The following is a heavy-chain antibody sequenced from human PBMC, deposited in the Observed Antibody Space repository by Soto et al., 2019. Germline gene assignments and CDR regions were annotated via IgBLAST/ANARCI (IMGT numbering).Heavy chain of an antibody. J-gene: IGHJ5*02. Sequence: SETLSHTCNGSGGSISSRRSFWAWFRQPPGKELEWIANIFYAGNTYYNPSLKSRVTVSVDTSKNQFPLELDSVAAADTAVYFFARQAAAPGRDLWFDPWNQEPRVTVSS. CDR3: ARQAAAPGRDLWFDP. D-gene: IGHD6-13*01. V-gene: IGHV4-39*01. CDR1: GGSISSRRSF. CDR2: IFYAGNT.